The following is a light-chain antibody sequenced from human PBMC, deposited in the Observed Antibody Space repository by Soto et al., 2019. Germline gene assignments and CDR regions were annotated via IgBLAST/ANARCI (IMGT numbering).Light chain of an antibody. CDR3: QKYNSAPRT. CDR2: AAS. Sequence: DIQMTQSPSSLSASVGDRVTITCRASQDISSYLAWYQQKPGKVPKLLIYAASTLQSGVPSRFSGSGSGTNFTLTISSLQPEDVAYYFCQKYNSAPRTFGQGTKVDIK. V-gene: IGKV1-27*01. CDR1: QDISSY. J-gene: IGKJ1*01.